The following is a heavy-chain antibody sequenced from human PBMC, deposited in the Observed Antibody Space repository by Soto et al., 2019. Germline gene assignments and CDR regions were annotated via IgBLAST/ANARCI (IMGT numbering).Heavy chain of an antibody. CDR3: ARGSRGYSYGIDDY. D-gene: IGHD5-18*01. Sequence: SETLSLTCAVYGGSFSGYYWSWIRQPPGKGLEWIGEINHSGSTNYNPSLKSRVTISVDTSKNQFSLKLSSVTAADTAVYYCARGSRGYSYGIDDYWGQGTLVTVS. CDR2: INHSGST. CDR1: GGSFSGYY. J-gene: IGHJ4*02. V-gene: IGHV4-34*01.